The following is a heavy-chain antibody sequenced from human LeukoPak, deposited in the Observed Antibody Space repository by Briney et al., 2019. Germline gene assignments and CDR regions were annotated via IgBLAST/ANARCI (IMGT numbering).Heavy chain of an antibody. D-gene: IGHD5-12*01. J-gene: IGHJ4*02. V-gene: IGHV4-59*01. CDR2: IHYSGTT. CDR3: ARRRVYSGSGEFDF. Sequence: SETLSLTCTVSGGSMSGYYWSWIRQPPGKGLEWIGYIHYSGTTNYNPSLKSRVTISLDMSRNQFSLKLRSVTTADTAVYYCARRRVYSGSGEFDFWGQGTLVTVSS. CDR1: GGSMSGYY.